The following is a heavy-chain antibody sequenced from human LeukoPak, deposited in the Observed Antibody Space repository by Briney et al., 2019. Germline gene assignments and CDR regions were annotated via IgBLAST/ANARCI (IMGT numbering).Heavy chain of an antibody. CDR2: HFIAGTT. J-gene: IGHJ3*02. CDR3: ARVTYISSSISLDSFDI. Sequence: SEALSLTCTVYGGSISSGGYYWSWIPQPTGMGLEWIGYHFIAGTTTHNPYLKSRVTMAVDTYQYHLTLNLSSVADADPDVYPRARVTYISSSISLDSFDIWGQGTVVTVS. CDR1: GGSISSGGYY. D-gene: IGHD6-6*01. V-gene: IGHV4-61*03.